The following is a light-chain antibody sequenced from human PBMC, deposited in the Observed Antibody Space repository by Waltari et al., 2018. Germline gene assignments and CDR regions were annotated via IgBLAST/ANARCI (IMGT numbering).Light chain of an antibody. CDR1: RRSIAGYY. CDR3: QSYDSSGQVV. CDR2: EDN. Sequence: NFMLTQPHSVSESPGKTVTISCTRSRRSIAGYYVQWYQQRPGSAPTTVIYEDNERPSGVPDRFSGSIDRSSNSASLTISGLKTEDEADYHCQSYDSSGQVVFGGGTRLTVL. J-gene: IGLJ2*01. V-gene: IGLV6-57*03.